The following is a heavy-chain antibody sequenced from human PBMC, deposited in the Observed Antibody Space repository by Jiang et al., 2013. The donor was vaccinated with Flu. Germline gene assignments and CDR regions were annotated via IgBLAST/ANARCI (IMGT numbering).Heavy chain of an antibody. CDR3: AREPLHAWYSSGPFDY. J-gene: IGHJ4*02. CDR2: IYPSGST. Sequence: QLVESGPGLVKPSQTLSLTCTVSGGPFSTSSYYWSWIRQPAGKGLEWIGRIYPSGSTNYNPSLKSRVTISVDTSKNQFSLKLSSVTAADTAVYYCAREPLHAWYSSGPFDYWGQGTLVTVSS. CDR1: GGPFSTSSYY. D-gene: IGHD6-19*01. V-gene: IGHV4-61*02.